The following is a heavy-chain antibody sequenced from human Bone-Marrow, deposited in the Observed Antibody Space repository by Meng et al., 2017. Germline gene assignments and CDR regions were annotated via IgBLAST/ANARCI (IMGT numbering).Heavy chain of an antibody. CDR3: ARDYDSSGYCDY. CDR1: GFTFRRSP. V-gene: IGHV3-21*01. J-gene: IGHJ4*02. CDR2: ISSSSSYI. D-gene: IGHD3-22*01. Sequence: GESLKISCAVSGFTFRRSPMTWVRQSPGKGLEWVSSISSSSSYIYYADSVKGRFTISRDNAKNSLYLQMNSLRAEDTAVYYCARDYDSSGYCDYWGQGTLVTVSS.